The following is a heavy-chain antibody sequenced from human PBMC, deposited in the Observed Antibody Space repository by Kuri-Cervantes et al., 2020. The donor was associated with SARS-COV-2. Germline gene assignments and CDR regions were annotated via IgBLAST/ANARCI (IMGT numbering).Heavy chain of an antibody. V-gene: IGHV3-74*01. CDR1: GFTFSGHW. Sequence: GESLKISCAASGFTFSGHWIHWVRQAPGKGLVWVSRINPDGSYTNNADSVKGRFTLSRDNAKNMLFLQMNSLRAEDTAVYYCALSITMIVVVTFDYWGQGTLVTVSS. CDR2: INPDGSYT. J-gene: IGHJ4*02. D-gene: IGHD3-22*01. CDR3: ALSITMIVVVTFDY.